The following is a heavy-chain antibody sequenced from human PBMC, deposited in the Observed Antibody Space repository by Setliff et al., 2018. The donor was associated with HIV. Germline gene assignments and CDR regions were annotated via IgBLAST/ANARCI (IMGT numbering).Heavy chain of an antibody. D-gene: IGHD3-10*01. V-gene: IGHV1-69*13. CDR3: ARGGSITLINYFDP. CDR2: IIPSFGTA. J-gene: IGHJ5*02. CDR1: GGIFVHYA. Sequence: SVKVSCKTSGGIFVHYAISWVRQAPGQGLEWMGGIIPSFGTALYAPKFQGRVTITANESTSTAYLELSSLRSEDTGVYYCARGGSITLINYFDPWGQGTLVTVSS.